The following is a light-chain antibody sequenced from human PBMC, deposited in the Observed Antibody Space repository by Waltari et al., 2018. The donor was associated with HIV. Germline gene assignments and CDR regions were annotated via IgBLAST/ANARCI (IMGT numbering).Light chain of an antibody. CDR3: QQSYNTPPL. CDR1: QSISSY. J-gene: IGKJ5*01. V-gene: IGKV1-39*01. CDR2: AAS. Sequence: DIQMTQSPSSLSASVGDRVTITCRASQSISSYLNWYQHKPGKAPKLLNYAASSLRSGVPSRFSGSGSGTDFTLTISSLQPEDFATYYCQQSYNTPPLFGQGTRLEIK.